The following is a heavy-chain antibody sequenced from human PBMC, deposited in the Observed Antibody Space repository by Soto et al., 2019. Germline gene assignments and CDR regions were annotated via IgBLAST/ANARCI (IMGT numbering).Heavy chain of an antibody. J-gene: IGHJ5*02. D-gene: IGHD3-9*01. Sequence: GASVKVSCKASGITFRRTAVQWMRQARGQRLEWIGRIVVGTGSTTYAQIVQERIAITRDMSTNTAYMELSGLRVEDTGLYYCAKGTIDWYLIFEPWGQGTLVTVSS. CDR1: GITFRRTA. CDR3: AKGTIDWYLIFEP. V-gene: IGHV1-58*01. CDR2: IVVGTGST.